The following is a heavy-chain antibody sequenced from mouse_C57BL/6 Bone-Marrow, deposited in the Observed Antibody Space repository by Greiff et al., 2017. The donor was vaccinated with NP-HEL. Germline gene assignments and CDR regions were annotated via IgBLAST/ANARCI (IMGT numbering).Heavy chain of an antibody. CDR3: ARKGLRYWYFDV. CDR2: ISGGGGNT. V-gene: IGHV5-9*01. D-gene: IGHD3-1*01. J-gene: IGHJ1*03. Sequence: DVMLVESGGGLVKPGGSLKLSCAASGFTFSSYTMSWVRQTPEKRLEWVATISGGGGNTYYPDSVKGRFTISRDNAKNPLYLQMSSLRSEDTALYYCARKGLRYWYFDVWGTGTTVTVSS. CDR1: GFTFSSYT.